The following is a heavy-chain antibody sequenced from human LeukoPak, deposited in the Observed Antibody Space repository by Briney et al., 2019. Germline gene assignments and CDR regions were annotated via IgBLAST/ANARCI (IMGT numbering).Heavy chain of an antibody. Sequence: SETLSLTCTVSGGSIGWDYWSWIRQSAGKGLEWIGRIYKSGSTNYNPSFRSRVTMSGDTSKNQFSLNVTSVTAADTAVYYCAREEYFQDSNGYSYYFHSWGQGSLVTVSS. CDR2: IYKSGST. V-gene: IGHV4-4*07. J-gene: IGHJ4*02. CDR3: AREEYFQDSNGYSYYFHS. CDR1: GGSIGWDY. D-gene: IGHD3-22*01.